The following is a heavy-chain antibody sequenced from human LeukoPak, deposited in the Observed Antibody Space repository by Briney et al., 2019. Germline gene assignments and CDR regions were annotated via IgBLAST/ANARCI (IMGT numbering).Heavy chain of an antibody. CDR1: EFTFSTYW. CDR2: VKEDGTEK. V-gene: IGHV3-7*03. Sequence: GGSLRLSCAASEFTFSTYWMTWVRQAPGKWLEWVANVKEDGTEKNYVDSVKGRFTISRDNSKNSLHLQMNSLRAEDTAVYFCARVGVLTVYATFAFDIWGQGTVVTVSS. D-gene: IGHD2-8*01. J-gene: IGHJ3*02. CDR3: ARVGVLTVYATFAFDI.